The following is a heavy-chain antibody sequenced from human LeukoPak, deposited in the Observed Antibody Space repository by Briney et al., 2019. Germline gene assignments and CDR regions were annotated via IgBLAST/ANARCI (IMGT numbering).Heavy chain of an antibody. CDR1: GGSFSGYY. J-gene: IGHJ6*02. V-gene: IGHV4-34*01. D-gene: IGHD5-18*01. Sequence: KPSETLSHTCAVYGGSFSGYYWSWIRQPPGKGLEWIGEINHSGSTNYNPSLKSRVTISVDTSKNQFSLKLSSVTAADTAVYYCARVRGYSYGSYYYGMDVWGQGTTVTVSS. CDR3: ARVRGYSYGSYYYGMDV. CDR2: INHSGST.